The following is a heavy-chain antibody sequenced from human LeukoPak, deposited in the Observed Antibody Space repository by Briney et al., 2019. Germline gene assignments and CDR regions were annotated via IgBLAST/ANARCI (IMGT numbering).Heavy chain of an antibody. D-gene: IGHD6-6*01. CDR3: AREGIAAQTYSYMDV. Sequence: SETLSLTCTVSGYSISSGYYWGWIQQPPGKGLEWIGSIYHSGSTYYNPSLKSRVTISVDMSKNQFSLKLSSVTAADTAVYYCAREGIAAQTYSYMDVWGKGTTVTVSS. CDR1: GYSISSGYY. CDR2: IYHSGST. J-gene: IGHJ6*03. V-gene: IGHV4-38-2*02.